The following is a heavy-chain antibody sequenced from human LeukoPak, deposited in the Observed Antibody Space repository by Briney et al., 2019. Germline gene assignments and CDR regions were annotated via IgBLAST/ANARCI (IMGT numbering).Heavy chain of an antibody. CDR1: GDSVSSNSAA. Sequence: SQTLSLTCGISGDSVSSNSAAWTWISQSPSRGLEWLGRTYYRSKWYNDYAVSVKSRITINPDTSKNQFSLQLNSVTPEDTAVYYCARDAHYSSGLEVDPWGQGTLVTVSS. CDR2: TYYRSKWYN. CDR3: ARDAHYSSGLEVDP. J-gene: IGHJ5*02. D-gene: IGHD6-19*01. V-gene: IGHV6-1*01.